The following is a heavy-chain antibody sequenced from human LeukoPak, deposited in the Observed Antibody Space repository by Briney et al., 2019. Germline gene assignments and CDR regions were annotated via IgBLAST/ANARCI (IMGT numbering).Heavy chain of an antibody. Sequence: PGGSLRLSCAASGFTFRSYWMSWVRQAPGKGLGWVANIKQDGSEKYYVDSVKGRFTISRDNDKNSLYLQMNSLRAEDTAMYYCARDPASSGWLTMDLWGKGTTVTVSS. D-gene: IGHD6-19*01. CDR3: ARDPASSGWLTMDL. CDR2: IKQDGSEK. V-gene: IGHV3-7*01. J-gene: IGHJ6*03. CDR1: GFTFRSYW.